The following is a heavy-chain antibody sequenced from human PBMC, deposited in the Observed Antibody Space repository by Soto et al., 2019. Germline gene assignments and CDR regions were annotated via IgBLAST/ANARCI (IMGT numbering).Heavy chain of an antibody. CDR3: VRDGVGATTYFGYFDY. D-gene: IGHD1-26*01. CDR1: GFNFGGYG. V-gene: IGHV3-33*01. Sequence: QVQLVESGGGVVQPGRSLRLSCAASGFNFGGYGMHWVRQAPGKGLEWVAITRHDGSNTYYADSVRGRFTISRDNSQNTLYLQMNSLTVEDTAVYYCVRDGVGATTYFGYFDYWGQGTLITDSS. CDR2: TRHDGSNT. J-gene: IGHJ4*02.